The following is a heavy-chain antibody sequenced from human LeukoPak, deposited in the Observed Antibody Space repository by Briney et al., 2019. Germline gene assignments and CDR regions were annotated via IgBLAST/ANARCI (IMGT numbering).Heavy chain of an antibody. CDR1: GFTFSSYG. Sequence: GGSLRLSCAASGFTFSSYGMHWVRQAPGKGLEWVAVIWYDGSSRYYADSVKGRFTISRDNSKNTLYLQMNSLRAEDTAVYYCASSYGDYHTVWGQGTLVTVSS. CDR2: IWYDGSSR. V-gene: IGHV3-33*01. D-gene: IGHD4-17*01. CDR3: ASSYGDYHTV. J-gene: IGHJ4*02.